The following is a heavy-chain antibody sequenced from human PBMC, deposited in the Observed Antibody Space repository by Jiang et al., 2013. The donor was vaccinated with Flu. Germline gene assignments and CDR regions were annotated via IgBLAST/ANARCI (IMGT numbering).Heavy chain of an antibody. V-gene: IGHV1-69*01. D-gene: IGHD3-22*01. CDR1: GGTFSSYA. CDR3: AREWTNYYDSSGYAWN. CDR2: IIPIFGTA. Sequence: VQLVESGAEVKKPGSSVKVSCKASGGTFSSYAISWVRQAPGQGLEWMGGIIPIFGTANYAQKFQGRVTITADESTSTAYMELSSLRSEDTAVYYCAREWTNYYDSSGYAWNWGQGTLVTVSS. J-gene: IGHJ4*02.